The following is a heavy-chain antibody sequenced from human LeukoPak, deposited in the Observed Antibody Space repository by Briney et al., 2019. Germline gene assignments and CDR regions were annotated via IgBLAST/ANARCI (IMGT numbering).Heavy chain of an antibody. CDR1: GYTFTTYW. J-gene: IGHJ3*02. D-gene: IGHD2-2*01. CDR2: FSPGDSDT. Sequence: PGESLQISCKGSGYTFTTYWIGWVRQLPGKGLEWMGIFSPGDSDTRYSPSFQGQVTISADKSIRTAYLQWSSLKASDSAMYYCARRYCSSTFCHGAFDIWGQGTMVTVSS. CDR3: ARRYCSSTFCHGAFDI. V-gene: IGHV5-51*01.